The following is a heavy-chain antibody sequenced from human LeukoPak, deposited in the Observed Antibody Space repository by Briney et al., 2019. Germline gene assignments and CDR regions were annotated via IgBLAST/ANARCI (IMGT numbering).Heavy chain of an antibody. CDR2: IYPGDSDT. V-gene: IGHV5-51*01. D-gene: IGHD4-17*01. Sequence: GESLKISCKGSGYSFTSYWIGWVRQMPGKGLEWMGIIYPGDSDTRYSPSFQGQVTISADKSISIAYLQWSSLKASDTAMYYCARHRRSANNWFDPWGQGTLVTVSS. J-gene: IGHJ5*02. CDR1: GYSFTSYW. CDR3: ARHRRSANNWFDP.